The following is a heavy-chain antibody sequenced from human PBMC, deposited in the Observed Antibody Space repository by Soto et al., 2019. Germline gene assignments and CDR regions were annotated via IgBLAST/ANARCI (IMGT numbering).Heavy chain of an antibody. CDR2: IGYSGIT. Sequence: SETLSLTCSVSGGSISSGSYYWTWIRQPPGKGLEWIGHIGYSGITKYSPSLKSRVTISVDTSKNHISLQLTSVAASDTAVYYCARDERPLDALDLWGQGTLVTVSS. CDR3: ARDERPLDALDL. D-gene: IGHD6-25*01. V-gene: IGHV4-61*03. CDR1: GGSISSGSYY. J-gene: IGHJ3*01.